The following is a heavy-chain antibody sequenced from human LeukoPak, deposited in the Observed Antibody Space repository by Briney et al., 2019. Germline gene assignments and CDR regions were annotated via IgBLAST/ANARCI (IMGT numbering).Heavy chain of an antibody. Sequence: GASVKVSCKTSGYTFTSYAVHWVRQAPGQRLEWMGWINAGNGNTQYSQKFQGRVTITADESTSTAYMELSSLRSEDTAVYYCARSEGLAVPAAIWGQGTLVTVSS. D-gene: IGHD2-2*02. CDR1: GYTFTSYA. J-gene: IGHJ4*02. CDR2: INAGNGNT. CDR3: ARSEGLAVPAAI. V-gene: IGHV1-3*01.